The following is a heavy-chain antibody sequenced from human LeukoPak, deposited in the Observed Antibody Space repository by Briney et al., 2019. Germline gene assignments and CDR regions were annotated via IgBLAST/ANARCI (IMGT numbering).Heavy chain of an antibody. V-gene: IGHV3-23*01. CDR2: ISGSGGET. CDR3: AKAPGTATAARYFDY. D-gene: IGHD1-1*01. Sequence: PGGSLRLSCAASGFIFSNYVVSWVRQAPGKGLEWVSVISGSGGETNYAASVKGRFTISRDNSKNTLYLQMNSLRAEDTAVYHCAKAPGTATAARYFDYWGQGTLVTVSS. J-gene: IGHJ4*02. CDR1: GFIFSNYV.